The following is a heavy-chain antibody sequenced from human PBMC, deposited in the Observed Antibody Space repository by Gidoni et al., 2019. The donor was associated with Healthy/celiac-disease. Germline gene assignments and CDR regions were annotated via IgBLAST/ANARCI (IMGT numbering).Heavy chain of an antibody. V-gene: IGHV4-39*01. D-gene: IGHD3-16*02. CDR2: IYYSGST. Sequence: QLQLQESGPGLVKPSETLSLTCPVSGGSISSSSYYWGWIRQPPGKGLEWIGSIYYSGSTYYNPSLKSRVTISVDTSKNQFSLKLSSVTAADTAVYYCARKYYDYVWGSYRWRYFDYWGQGTLVTVSS. J-gene: IGHJ4*02. CDR1: GGSISSSSYY. CDR3: ARKYYDYVWGSYRWRYFDY.